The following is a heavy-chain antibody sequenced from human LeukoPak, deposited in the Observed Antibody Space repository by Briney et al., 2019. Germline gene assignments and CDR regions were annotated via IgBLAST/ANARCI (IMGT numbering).Heavy chain of an antibody. CDR1: GYFFTSYG. V-gene: IGHV1-18*01. CDR3: VRCSGGNCYGTNYFEY. D-gene: IGHD2-15*01. CDR2: ISGYNGNT. Sequence: ASVKVSCKASGYFFTSYGISWVRQAPGQGLEWMGWISGYNGNTHHAQKLQGRVTMTTDTSTSTGYMDPRSLSSDDTAVYYCVRCSGGNCYGTNYFEYWGRGTLVSVSS. J-gene: IGHJ4*02.